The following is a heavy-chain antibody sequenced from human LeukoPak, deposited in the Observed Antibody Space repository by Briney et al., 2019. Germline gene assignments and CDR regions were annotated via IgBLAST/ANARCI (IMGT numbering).Heavy chain of an antibody. Sequence: PGRSLRLSCAASGFTFSSYAMHWVRQAPGKGLEWVAVISYDGSNKYYADSVKGRFTISRDNSKNTLYLQMNSLRAEDTAVYYCARGEMATIRRYPDAFDIWGQGTKVTVSS. CDR1: GFTFSSYA. J-gene: IGHJ3*02. CDR3: ARGEMATIRRYPDAFDI. D-gene: IGHD5-24*01. V-gene: IGHV3-30-3*01. CDR2: ISYDGSNK.